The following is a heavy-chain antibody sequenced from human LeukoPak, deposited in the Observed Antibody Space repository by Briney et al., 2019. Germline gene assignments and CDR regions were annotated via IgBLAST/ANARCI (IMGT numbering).Heavy chain of an antibody. CDR1: GYTFTSYG. D-gene: IGHD2-2*01. V-gene: IGHV1-18*01. Sequence: ASVKVSCKASGYTFTSYGISWVRQAPGQGLEWMGWISAYNNNTNYAQKLQGRVTMTTDTSTSTVYMELRSLRSDDTAVYYCARDLGYCSTTSCLRNWFDPWGQGTLVTVSS. J-gene: IGHJ5*02. CDR3: ARDLGYCSTTSCLRNWFDP. CDR2: ISAYNNNT.